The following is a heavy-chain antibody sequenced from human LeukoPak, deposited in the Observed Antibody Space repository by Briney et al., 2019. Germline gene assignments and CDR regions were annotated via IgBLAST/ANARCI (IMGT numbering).Heavy chain of an antibody. V-gene: IGHV3-48*03. D-gene: IGHD3-10*02. CDR1: GFTFSSYE. CDR2: ISSSGSTI. CDR3: AELGITMIGGV. J-gene: IGHJ6*04. Sequence: GGSLRLSCVVSGFTFSSYEMNWVRQAPGKGLEWVSYISSSGSTIYYADSVKGRFTISRDNAKNSLYLQMNSLRAEDTAVYYCAELGITMIGGVWGKGTTVTISS.